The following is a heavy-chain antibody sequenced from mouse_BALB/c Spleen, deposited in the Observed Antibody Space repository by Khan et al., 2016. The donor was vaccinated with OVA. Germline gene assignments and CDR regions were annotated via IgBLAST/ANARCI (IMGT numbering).Heavy chain of an antibody. J-gene: IGHJ3*01. D-gene: IGHD1-1*01. CDR1: GFSLTSYG. V-gene: IGHV2-3*01. CDR2: IWGDGGT. CDR3: ALYYYGRAWFAY. Sequence: VKLMESGPGLVAPSQSLSITCTVSGFSLTSYGVGWVRQPPGKGLEWLGVIWGDGGTTYYSATLSRLNINKEDSTRKVFLILNSLQTDDTATYDCALYYYGRAWFAYWGQGTLVTVSA.